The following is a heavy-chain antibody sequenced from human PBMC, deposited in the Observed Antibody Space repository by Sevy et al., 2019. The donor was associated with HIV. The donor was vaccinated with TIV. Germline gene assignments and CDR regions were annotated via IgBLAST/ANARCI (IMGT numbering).Heavy chain of an antibody. CDR3: ARTGDSSGRDNCFDP. CDR1: GYTFTSYW. V-gene: IGHV5-10-1*01. J-gene: IGHJ5*02. D-gene: IGHD3-22*01. Sequence: ESLKTSCKGSGYTFTSYWISWVRQMPGKGLEWMGRIDPSDSYTHYNPSFQGHVTISVDKSINTAYLQWSSLKASDTAMYYCARTGDSSGRDNCFDPWGQGTLVTVSS. CDR2: IDPSDSYT.